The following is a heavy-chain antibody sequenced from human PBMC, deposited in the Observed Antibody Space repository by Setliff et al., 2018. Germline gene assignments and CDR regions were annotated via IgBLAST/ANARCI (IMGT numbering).Heavy chain of an antibody. J-gene: IGHJ4*02. D-gene: IGHD3-22*01. CDR2: ISAYNGDT. V-gene: IGHV1-18*04. CDR3: ARINFYVSSGYYYAPEL. CDR1: GYAFINFY. Sequence: ASVKVSCKPSGYAFINFYMYWVRQAPGQGLEWMGWISAYNGDTTYTQNLQGRVTLTTDTSTTTAYMELRSLRADDTAVYYCARINFYVSSGYYYAPELWGQGTTVTVSS.